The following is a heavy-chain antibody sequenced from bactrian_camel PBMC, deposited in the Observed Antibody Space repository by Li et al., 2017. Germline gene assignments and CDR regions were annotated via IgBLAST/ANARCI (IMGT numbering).Heavy chain of an antibody. CDR1: GHTDSSMC. D-gene: IGHD5*01. V-gene: IGHV3-2*01. CDR3: ATDTLPDGSWGPYY. Sequence: HVQLVESGGGSVQPGGSLRLSCAASGHTDSSMCMGWFRQAPGKGPEWVSAIRMDGRHAYYADSVEGRFTISRDNTKNILYLQMNSLTFDDAAVYNCATDTLPDGSWGPYYWGQGTQVTVS. J-gene: IGHJ4*01. CDR2: IRMDGRHA.